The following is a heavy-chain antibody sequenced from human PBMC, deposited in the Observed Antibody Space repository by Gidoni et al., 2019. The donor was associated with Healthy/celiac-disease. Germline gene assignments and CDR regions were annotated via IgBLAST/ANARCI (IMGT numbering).Heavy chain of an antibody. V-gene: IGHV1-69*01. CDR3: ARDAVPPYGYDGLRNFDY. Sequence: QVQLVQSGAEVKKPGSSVKVSCKASGGTFSSYAISWVRQAPGQGLEWMGGIIPIFGTANYAQKFQGRVTITADESTSTAYMELSSLRSEDTAVYYCARDAVPPYGYDGLRNFDYWGQGTLVTVSS. CDR2: IIPIFGTA. CDR1: GGTFSSYA. J-gene: IGHJ4*02. D-gene: IGHD5-18*01.